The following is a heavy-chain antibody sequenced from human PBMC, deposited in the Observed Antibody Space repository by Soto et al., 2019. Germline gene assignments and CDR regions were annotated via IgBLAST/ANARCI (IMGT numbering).Heavy chain of an antibody. Sequence: SETLSLTCTVSGGSIGSYYWSWIRQPPGKGLEWIGYIYYSGGTNYNPSLKSRVTISVDTSKNQFSLKLSSVTAADTAVYYCATGYCSGGSCCFDYWGQGTLVTVSS. D-gene: IGHD2-15*01. J-gene: IGHJ4*02. V-gene: IGHV4-59*01. CDR3: ATGYCSGGSCCFDY. CDR1: GGSIGSYY. CDR2: IYYSGGT.